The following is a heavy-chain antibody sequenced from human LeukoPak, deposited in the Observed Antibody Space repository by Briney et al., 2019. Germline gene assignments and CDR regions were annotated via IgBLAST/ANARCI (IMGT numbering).Heavy chain of an antibody. CDR2: IYPGDSDT. J-gene: IGHJ4*02. Sequence: GESLKISCKGSGYSFTSYWIGWVRQMPGKGLEWMGIIYPGDSDTRYSPSFQGQVTISADKSTSTAYLQWSSLKASDTAMYYCARGGYYYDSSGYGLTSFDYWGQGTLVTVSS. V-gene: IGHV5-51*01. CDR3: ARGGYYYDSSGYGLTSFDY. CDR1: GYSFTSYW. D-gene: IGHD3-22*01.